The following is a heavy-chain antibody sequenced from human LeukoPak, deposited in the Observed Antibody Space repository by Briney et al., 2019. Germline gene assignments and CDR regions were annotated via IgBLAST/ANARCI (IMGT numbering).Heavy chain of an antibody. CDR3: ARGGLHYYDSSGYDY. Sequence: GGSLRLSCAASGFTFSSYWMSWVRQAPEKGLEWVANIKQDGSEKYYVDSVKGRFTISRDNAKNSLYLQMNSLRAEDTAVYYCARGGLHYYDSSGYDYWGQGTLVTVSS. CDR1: GFTFSSYW. J-gene: IGHJ4*02. V-gene: IGHV3-7*03. CDR2: IKQDGSEK. D-gene: IGHD3-22*01.